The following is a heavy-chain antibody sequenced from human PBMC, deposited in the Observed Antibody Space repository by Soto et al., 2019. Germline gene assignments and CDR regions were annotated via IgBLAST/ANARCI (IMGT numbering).Heavy chain of an antibody. V-gene: IGHV3-74*03. CDR3: ARDQTTGDWFDA. J-gene: IGHJ5*02. CDR2: INGDGSDI. Sequence: EVQLVQSGGGLVQPGGSLRLSCGASGFDFNNYWMHWVRQDPGKGLVWVSRINGDGSDIKYADSVKGRFTISRDNAKNTVYLQMNSLRVEDTAVYYCARDQTTGDWFDAWGQGTLVTVSS. D-gene: IGHD4-17*01. CDR1: GFDFNNYW.